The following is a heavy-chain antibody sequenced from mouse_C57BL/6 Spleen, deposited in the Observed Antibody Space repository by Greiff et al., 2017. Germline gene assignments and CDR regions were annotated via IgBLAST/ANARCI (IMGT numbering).Heavy chain of an antibody. CDR2: ISTYYGDA. D-gene: IGHD2-4*01. J-gene: IGHJ1*03. CDR1: GYTFTDYA. CDR3: ARERLRPYWYFDV. Sequence: VKLMESGPELVRPGVSVKISCKGSGYTFTDYAMHWVKQSHAKSLEWIGVISTYYGDASYNQKFKDKATMTVDKSSSTAYMELARLTSEDSAVYYCARERLRPYWYFDVWGTGTTVTVSS. V-gene: IGHV1-67*01.